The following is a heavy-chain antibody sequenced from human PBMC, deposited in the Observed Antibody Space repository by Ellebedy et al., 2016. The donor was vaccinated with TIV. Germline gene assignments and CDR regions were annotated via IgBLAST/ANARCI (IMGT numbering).Heavy chain of an antibody. D-gene: IGHD2-21*02. CDR3: ARKLGGGDCL. J-gene: IGHJ4*02. V-gene: IGHV3-30*03. Sequence: GESLKISCAASGFPFSDYGMHWVRQAPGKGLEWVAGISFDGATTFYSDSVKGRFTVSRDNSKNTLYLQMNSLRVEDTAVYYCARKLGGGDCLWGQGTLVTVSS. CDR1: GFPFSDYG. CDR2: ISFDGATT.